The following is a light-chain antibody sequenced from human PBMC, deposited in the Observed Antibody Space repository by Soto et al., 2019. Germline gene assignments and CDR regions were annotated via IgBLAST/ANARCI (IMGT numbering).Light chain of an antibody. J-gene: IGLJ3*02. CDR1: DSSIGAGYD. Sequence: QSVMTQPPSVSGAPGQTVTISCSGSDSSIGAGYDLHWYQQVPGTAPKLLIHSNYLRASGVPDRFSASKSVTSASLAIIGLQAHDEADYYCQSYDTRLGDWVFGGGTKRTVL. CDR3: QSYDTRLGDWV. V-gene: IGLV1-40*01. CDR2: SNY.